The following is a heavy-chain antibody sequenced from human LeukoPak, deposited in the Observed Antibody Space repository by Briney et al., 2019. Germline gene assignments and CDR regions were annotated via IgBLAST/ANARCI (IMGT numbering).Heavy chain of an antibody. D-gene: IGHD3-22*01. CDR3: ARTYYDNSGYYSAFDI. Sequence: GGSLRLSCAASGFTFSIYSMNWVRQAPGKGLEWVSYVSSSGSIKYYGDSVKGRSTISRDNAKNSLYLRMSSLRDEDTALYYCARTYYDNSGYYSAFDIWGQGTMVTVSS. J-gene: IGHJ3*02. CDR2: VSSSGSIK. V-gene: IGHV3-48*02. CDR1: GFTFSIYS.